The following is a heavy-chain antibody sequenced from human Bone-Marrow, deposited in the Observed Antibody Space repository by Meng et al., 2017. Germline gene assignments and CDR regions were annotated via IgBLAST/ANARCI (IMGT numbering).Heavy chain of an antibody. J-gene: IGHJ4*02. D-gene: IGHD3-10*01. CDR3: ARISGYYFDY. CDR2: IYHSGST. V-gene: IGHV4-30-4*01. Sequence: QVQLQESGPGLVKPSQTLSLTCTVSGGSISSGDYYWNWIRQPPGKGLEWIGYIYHSGSTNYNPSLKSRVTISVDTSKNQFSLKLSSVTAADTAVYYCARISGYYFDYWGQGTLVTVSS. CDR1: GGSISSGDYY.